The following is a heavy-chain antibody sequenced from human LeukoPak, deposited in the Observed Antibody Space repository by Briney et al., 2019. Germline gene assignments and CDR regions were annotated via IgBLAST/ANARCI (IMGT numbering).Heavy chain of an antibody. V-gene: IGHV4-38-2*02. CDR1: GYSISRGYY. D-gene: IGHD3-3*01. Sequence: SETLSLTGNVSGYSISRGYYWGWIRQPPGRGLEWIGSIHYSGNSHYNPSLKTRVSISVDTSKNQLSLKLTSVTAADTAVYFCARRDWSAYQLDFWGRGILVVASS. CDR2: IHYSGNS. J-gene: IGHJ4*02. CDR3: ARRDWSAYQLDF.